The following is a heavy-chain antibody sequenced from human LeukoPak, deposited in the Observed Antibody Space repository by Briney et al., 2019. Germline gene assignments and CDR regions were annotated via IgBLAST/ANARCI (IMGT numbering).Heavy chain of an antibody. CDR3: ARNSRVVTQIDY. CDR2: IYYSGST. D-gene: IGHD3-3*01. J-gene: IGHJ4*02. Sequence: SETLSLTSTVSGGSISSYYWSWIRQPPGKGLEWIGYIYYSGSTNYNPSLKSRVTISVDTSKNQFSLKLSSVTAADTAVYYCARNSRVVTQIDYWGQGTLVTVSS. CDR1: GGSISSYY. V-gene: IGHV4-59*01.